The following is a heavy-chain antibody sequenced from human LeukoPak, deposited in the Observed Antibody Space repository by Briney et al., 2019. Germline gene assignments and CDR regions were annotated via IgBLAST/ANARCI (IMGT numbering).Heavy chain of an antibody. J-gene: IGHJ4*02. CDR2: INAGNGNT. V-gene: IGHV1-3*01. Sequence: APVKVSCKASGYTFTSSAIHWVRQAPGQRLEWMGYINAGNGNTKYSEKFQGSVTFTRDTSASTACMELSSLRSEDTAVYYCARGYSSGWYHDFWGQGTLVTVSS. CDR3: ARGYSSGWYHDF. D-gene: IGHD6-19*01. CDR1: GYTFTSSA.